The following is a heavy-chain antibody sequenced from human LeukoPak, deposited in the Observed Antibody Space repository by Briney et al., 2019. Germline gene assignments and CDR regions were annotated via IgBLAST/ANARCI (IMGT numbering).Heavy chain of an antibody. D-gene: IGHD3-10*01. CDR2: ITGSGPYM. CDR3: VRDVGAVRGEVYFDY. J-gene: IGHJ4*02. Sequence: PGGSLRLSCAASGFTFSTFAMHWVRLSPGKGLEWVSSITGSGPYMLYADSVKHRFTISRDNTKNLLYLEMNSLRAEDTAMYFCVRDVGAVRGEVYFDYWGQGALVTVSS. V-gene: IGHV3-21*06. CDR1: GFTFSTFA.